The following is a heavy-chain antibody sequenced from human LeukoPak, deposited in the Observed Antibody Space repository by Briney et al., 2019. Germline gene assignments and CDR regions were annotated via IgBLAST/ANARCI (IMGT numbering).Heavy chain of an antibody. Sequence: GASVKVSCKASGYTFTSYGISWVRQAPGQGLEWMGWISAYNGNTNYAQKLQGRVTMTTDTSTSTAYMELRSLRSDDTAVYYCAREVLTQAIYSGYNAFEIWGQGTMVTVSS. CDR2: ISAYNGNT. J-gene: IGHJ3*02. CDR1: GYTFTSYG. CDR3: AREVLTQAIYSGYNAFEI. V-gene: IGHV1-18*01. D-gene: IGHD5-12*01.